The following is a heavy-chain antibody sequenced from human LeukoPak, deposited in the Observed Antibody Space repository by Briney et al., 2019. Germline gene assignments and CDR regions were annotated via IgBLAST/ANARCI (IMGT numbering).Heavy chain of an antibody. J-gene: IGHJ5*02. D-gene: IGHD3-9*01. CDR1: GASISSYY. V-gene: IGHV4-59*01. CDR2: IYYSGSI. CDR3: ARGEAGYYNDWFDP. Sequence: SETLSLTCTVSGASISSYYWSWIRQPPGKGLEWIGDIYYSGSIKYNPSLKSRVTMSVDTSKNQFSLKLSSVTAADTAVYYCARGEAGYYNDWFDPWGQGTLVTVSS.